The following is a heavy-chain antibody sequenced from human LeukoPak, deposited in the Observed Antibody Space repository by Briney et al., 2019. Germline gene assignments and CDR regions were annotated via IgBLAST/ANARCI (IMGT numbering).Heavy chain of an antibody. D-gene: IGHD3-22*01. J-gene: IGHJ4*02. Sequence: GGPLRLSCAASGFTFSSYAMSWVRQAPGKGLEWVSVISASGGRTSYADPVKGRFTISRDNSENTLYLQMNSLRAEDTAVYYCAKRTSGYNPFDYWGQGTLVTVSS. CDR1: GFTFSSYA. CDR3: AKRTSGYNPFDY. CDR2: ISASGGRT. V-gene: IGHV3-23*01.